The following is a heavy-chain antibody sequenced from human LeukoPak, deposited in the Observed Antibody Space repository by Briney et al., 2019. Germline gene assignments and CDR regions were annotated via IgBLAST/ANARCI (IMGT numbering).Heavy chain of an antibody. CDR2: IYHSGTT. CDR3: AQLAPYSPAYSQQ. J-gene: IGHJ1*01. V-gene: IGHV4-59*01. CDR1: GGSITSYF. D-gene: IGHD2-15*01. Sequence: PSETLSLTCTVSGGSITSYFWTWIRQPPGKGLEWIGYIYHSGTTNYNPSLKGRVTIPVDTSKTQFSLRLTSVTAADTAVYFCAQLAPYSPAYSQQWGQGTLVTVSS.